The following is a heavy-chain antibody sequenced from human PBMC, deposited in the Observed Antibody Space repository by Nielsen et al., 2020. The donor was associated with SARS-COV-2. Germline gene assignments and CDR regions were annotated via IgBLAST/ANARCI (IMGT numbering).Heavy chain of an antibody. J-gene: IGHJ4*02. CDR2: ISYDGSNK. V-gene: IGHV3-30*04. D-gene: IGHD6-6*01. CDR3: ARATESSFGSSSYYFDY. Sequence: GESLKISCAASGFTFSNYAMHWVRQAPGKGLEWVAVISYDGSNKYYADSVKGRFTISRDNSKNTLYLQMNSLRAEDTAVYYCARATESSFGSSSYYFDYWGQGILVTVTS. CDR1: GFTFSNYA.